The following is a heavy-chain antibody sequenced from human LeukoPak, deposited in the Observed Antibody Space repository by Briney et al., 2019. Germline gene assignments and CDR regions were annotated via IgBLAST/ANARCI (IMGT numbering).Heavy chain of an antibody. Sequence: GGSLRLSCAASGFTFSSYGMHWVRQAPDKGLEWVAFIRYDGSNKYYADSVKGRFTISRDNSKNTLYLQMNSLRAEDTAVYYCAKDVLPWDRSYFDYWGQGTLVTVSS. V-gene: IGHV3-30*02. CDR1: GFTFSSYG. J-gene: IGHJ4*02. CDR2: IRYDGSNK. D-gene: IGHD1-26*01. CDR3: AKDVLPWDRSYFDY.